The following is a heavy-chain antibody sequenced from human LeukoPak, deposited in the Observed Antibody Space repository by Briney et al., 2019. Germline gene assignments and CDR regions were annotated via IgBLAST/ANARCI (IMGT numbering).Heavy chain of an antibody. D-gene: IGHD2-15*01. CDR3: ARDRDATRGWWFDP. CDR2: IYYSGST. Sequence: SETLSLTCTVSGGSISSYYWSWIRQPPGKGLEWIGYIYYSGSTNYNPSLKSRVTISVDTSKNQFSLKLSSVTAADTAVYYCARDRDATRGWWFDPWGQGTLVTVSS. V-gene: IGHV4-59*01. J-gene: IGHJ5*02. CDR1: GGSISSYY.